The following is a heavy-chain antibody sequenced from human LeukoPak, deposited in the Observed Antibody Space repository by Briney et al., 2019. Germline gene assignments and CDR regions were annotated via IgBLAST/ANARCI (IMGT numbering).Heavy chain of an antibody. Sequence: GGSLRLSCAASGFTFSSYAMSWVRQAPGKGLEWVSAISGSGGSTYYADSVKGRFTISRDNSKSTLYLQMNSLRAEDTAVYYCAKDGVYDFWSGPPTPADYWGQGTLVTVSS. CDR1: GFTFSSYA. CDR3: AKDGVYDFWSGPPTPADY. V-gene: IGHV3-23*01. D-gene: IGHD3-3*01. J-gene: IGHJ4*02. CDR2: ISGSGGST.